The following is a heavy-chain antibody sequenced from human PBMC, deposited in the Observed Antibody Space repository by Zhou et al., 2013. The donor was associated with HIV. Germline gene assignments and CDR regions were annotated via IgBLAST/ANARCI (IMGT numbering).Heavy chain of an antibody. D-gene: IGHD6-6*01. J-gene: IGHJ4*02. CDR2: IIPMFGRA. Sequence: QVQLVQSGAEVKKPGSSVNVSCKASGGTFSSYAISWVRQAPGQGLEWMGGIIPMFGRANYEQKFQGRVTITTDESTSTAYMELSSLRSEDTAVYYCARGDSDWGRHSSSSGSSVRFVYWGQGTLVTGLL. CDR3: ARGDSDWGRHSSSSGSSVRFVY. V-gene: IGHV1-69*05. CDR1: GGTFSSYA.